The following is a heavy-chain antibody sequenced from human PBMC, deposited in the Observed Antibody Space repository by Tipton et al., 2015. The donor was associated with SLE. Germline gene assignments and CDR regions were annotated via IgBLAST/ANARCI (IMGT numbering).Heavy chain of an antibody. J-gene: IGHJ6*03. V-gene: IGHV4-34*01. CDR1: GGSFSGYY. Sequence: TLSLTCAVYGGSFSGYYWSWIRQPPGKGLEWSGEINHSGSTNYNPSLKRRVTISVDTSKNQFSLKLTSVTAADTAAYYCARVALFPSYMDVWGKGTTVTVSS. CDR3: ARVALFPSYMDV. D-gene: IGHD3-3*01. CDR2: INHSGST.